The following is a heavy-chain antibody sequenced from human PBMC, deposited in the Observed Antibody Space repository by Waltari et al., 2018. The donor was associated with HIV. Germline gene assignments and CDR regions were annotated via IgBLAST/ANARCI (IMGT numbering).Heavy chain of an antibody. V-gene: IGHV1-46*01. CDR2: VKPTSGTT. J-gene: IGHJ5*02. CDR1: GYAFTTFY. CDR3: ARGGPLSGPATPFDR. Sequence: QVQLVQSGAEVKKPGASVRLSCKASGYAFTTFYIHWLRQAPGKSPEWMEIVKPTSGTTSYTQRFQGRVTMARDTSTSTAYMELTGLKSEDTAFYYCARGGPLSGPATPFDRWGQGTLITVSS.